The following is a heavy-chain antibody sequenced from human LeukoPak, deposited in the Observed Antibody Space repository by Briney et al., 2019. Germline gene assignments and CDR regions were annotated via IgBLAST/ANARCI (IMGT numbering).Heavy chain of an antibody. CDR2: ISGSGDST. J-gene: IGHJ4*02. V-gene: IGHV3-23*01. CDR3: AKGGKWDVTPFDY. D-gene: IGHD1-26*01. Sequence: GGSLRLSCAASGFTFSSYAMSWVRQAPGKGLEWASAISGSGDSTYYADSVKGRFTISRDNSKNTLYLQVNSLRAEDTAVYYCAKGGKWDVTPFDYWGQGTLVTVSS. CDR1: GFTFSSYA.